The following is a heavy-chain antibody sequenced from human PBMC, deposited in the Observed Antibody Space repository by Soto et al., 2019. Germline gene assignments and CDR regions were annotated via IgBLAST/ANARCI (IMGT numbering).Heavy chain of an antibody. J-gene: IGHJ5*02. CDR3: ARQPMDIGALVKANWFDP. CDR2: VDYSGDT. CDR1: GGSISSSKYY. Sequence: QVQLQESGPGLAKPSETLSLTCTVSGGSISSSKYYWGWIRPPPGKGLEWIWRVDYSGDTYYNPSLQSRLTMSIRTSKNQSSLNLTAVTASDTSMYYCARQPMDIGALVKANWFDPWGQGTLVTVSS. D-gene: IGHD2-2*03. V-gene: IGHV4-39*01.